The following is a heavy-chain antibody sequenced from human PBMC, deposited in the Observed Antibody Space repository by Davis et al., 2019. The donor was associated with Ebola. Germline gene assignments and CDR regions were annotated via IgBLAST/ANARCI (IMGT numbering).Heavy chain of an antibody. CDR1: GFTFSSYG. CDR3: AKAYGDYVPFYFDY. D-gene: IGHD4-17*01. J-gene: IGHJ4*02. CDR2: ISYDGSNK. Sequence: PGGSLRLSCAASGFTFSSYGMHWVRQAPGKGLEWVAVISYDGSNKYYADSVKGRFTISRDNSKNTLYLQMDSLRAEDTAVYYCAKAYGDYVPFYFDYWGQGTQVTVSS. V-gene: IGHV3-30*18.